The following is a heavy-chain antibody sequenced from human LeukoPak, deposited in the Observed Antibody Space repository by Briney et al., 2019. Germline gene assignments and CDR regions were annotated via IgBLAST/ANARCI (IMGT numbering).Heavy chain of an antibody. V-gene: IGHV4-59*12. D-gene: IGHD3-10*01. J-gene: IGHJ4*02. CDR3: ARVDLSDYCGSGSYFFDY. CDR1: GGSISSYY. Sequence: SETLSLTCTVSGGSISSYYWSWIRQPPGKGLEWIGYIYYSGSTYYNPSLKSRVTISVDTSKNQFSLKLSSVAAADTAVYYCARVDLSDYCGSGSYFFDYWGQGTLVTVSS. CDR2: IYYSGST.